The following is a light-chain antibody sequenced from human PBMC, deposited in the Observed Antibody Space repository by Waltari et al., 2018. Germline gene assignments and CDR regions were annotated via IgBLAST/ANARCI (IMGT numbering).Light chain of an antibody. CDR3: QSADYSGSYVV. CDR1: VLSQQY. V-gene: IGLV3-25*03. CDR2: KDN. J-gene: IGLJ2*01. Sequence: SYQLTQPPSVSVSPGQTARITCSADVLSQQYSYWYRQKPGQAPTLVIFKDNERRSGMPDRFSGAKSGATATWTISGVQAEDEADYDCQSADYSGSYVVFGGGTKVTVL.